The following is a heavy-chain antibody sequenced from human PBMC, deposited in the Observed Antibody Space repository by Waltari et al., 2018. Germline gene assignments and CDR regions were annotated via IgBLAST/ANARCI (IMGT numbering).Heavy chain of an antibody. V-gene: IGHV3-7*01. CDR2: IKQDGSNK. J-gene: IGHJ4*02. CDR3: ASLPHCSSTSCLDY. CDR1: EFTFSNYW. Sequence: ELQLVESGGGLVQPGGSLRLSCAASEFTFSNYWMNWVRQAPGKGREWVAKIKQDGSNKYYVDSVSGRFTISRDNAKNSLYLQMDSLRAEDTAVYYCASLPHCSSTSCLDYWGQGTPVTVSS. D-gene: IGHD2-2*01.